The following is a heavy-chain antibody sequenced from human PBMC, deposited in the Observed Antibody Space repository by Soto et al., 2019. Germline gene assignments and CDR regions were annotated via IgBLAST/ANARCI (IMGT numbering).Heavy chain of an antibody. J-gene: IGHJ4*02. Sequence: SETLSLTCTVSGVSISSSSYYWGWIRRTPGKGLEGIGTIYCSGKTDYNPSLKSRLTISVDRSKNQFALNLTSVTAADTAVDYCARHGSYWGPGTLVTESS. V-gene: IGHV4-39*01. CDR2: IYCSGKT. CDR3: ARHGSY. CDR1: GVSISSSSYY.